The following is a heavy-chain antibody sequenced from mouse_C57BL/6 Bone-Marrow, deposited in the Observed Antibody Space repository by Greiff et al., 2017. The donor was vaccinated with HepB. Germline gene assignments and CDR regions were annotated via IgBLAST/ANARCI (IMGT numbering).Heavy chain of an antibody. V-gene: IGHV1-52*01. Sequence: QQQGEERGGRGAGGKRAGEAAGDEGAGCWLHGWRQMWRRVGEWVGSGDPSDSETHYNQKFKDKATLTVDKSSSTAYMQLSSLTSEDSAVYDCSRCYTTVDYFDYWGQGTTLTVSS. CDR1: GDEGAGCW. CDR2: GDPSDSET. CDR3: SRCYTTVDYFDY. J-gene: IGHJ2*01. D-gene: IGHD1-1*01.